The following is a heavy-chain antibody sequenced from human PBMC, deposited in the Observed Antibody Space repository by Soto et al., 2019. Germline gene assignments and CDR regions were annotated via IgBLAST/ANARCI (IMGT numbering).Heavy chain of an antibody. D-gene: IGHD3-10*01. J-gene: IGHJ4*02. V-gene: IGHV3-53*01. CDR3: GRGASGSYRLDY. CDR1: GFTVSSNY. CDR2: IYSGGST. Sequence: GGSLRLSCAASGFTVSSNYMSWVRQAPGKGLEWVSVIYSGGSTYYADSVKGRFTISRDNSKNTLYLQMNSLRAEDTAVYYCGRGASGSYRLDYWGQGTLVTVSS.